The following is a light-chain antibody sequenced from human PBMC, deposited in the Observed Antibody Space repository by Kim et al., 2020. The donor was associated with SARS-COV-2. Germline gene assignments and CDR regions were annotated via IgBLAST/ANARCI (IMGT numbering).Light chain of an antibody. J-gene: IGKJ4*01. CDR2: DAS. V-gene: IGKV1-33*01. CDR3: QQFDTVPLT. CDR1: HDITIF. Sequence: ASVGDRVTIPCQASHDITIFLNWFQQKPGEAPKLLISDASSLETGLPSRFSGSGSGTHFTFTISSLQPGDVATYYCQQFDTVPLTFGGGTKVDIK.